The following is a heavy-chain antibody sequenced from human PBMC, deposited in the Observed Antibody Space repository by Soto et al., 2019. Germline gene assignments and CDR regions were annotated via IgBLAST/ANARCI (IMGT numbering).Heavy chain of an antibody. D-gene: IGHD3-16*02. J-gene: IGHJ1*01. Sequence: PGGSLRLSCAASGFTFSSYGMHWVRQAPGKGLEWVAVISYDGSNKYYADSVKGRFFISRDNSDNTLHLQMNSLRDDDTAIYYCAKRRLNTITSLSDWWGQGVQVTVS. CDR2: ISYDGSNK. CDR3: AKRRLNTITSLSDW. CDR1: GFTFSSYG. V-gene: IGHV3-30*18.